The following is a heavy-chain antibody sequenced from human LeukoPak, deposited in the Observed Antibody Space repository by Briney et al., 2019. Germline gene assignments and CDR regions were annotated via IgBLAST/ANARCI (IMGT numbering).Heavy chain of an antibody. D-gene: IGHD2-2*01. Sequence: SETLSLTCTVSSGSISTYYWSWIRQPAGKGPEWIGRVYTGGNTNYNPSLKSRVTMSLDTSKNQFSLKLSSVTAADSALYYCARVSKCSSSSCYASGAFDIWGQGTMVTVSS. CDR3: ARVSKCSSSSCYASGAFDI. CDR1: SGSISTYY. J-gene: IGHJ3*02. CDR2: VYTGGNT. V-gene: IGHV4-4*07.